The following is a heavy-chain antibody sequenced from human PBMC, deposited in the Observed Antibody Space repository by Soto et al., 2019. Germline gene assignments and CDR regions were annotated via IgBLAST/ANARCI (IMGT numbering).Heavy chain of an antibody. J-gene: IGHJ6*02. CDR3: ARVRRSPYAMDV. CDR2: INPISGDT. V-gene: IGHV1-2*02. D-gene: IGHD2-2*01. CDR1: GYIFTGQY. Sequence: ASVKFTCMPSGYIFTGQYIHWVRQDPGQGLEWMGWINPISGDTNYAQKFQGRVTMTRDTSISTAYMDLSSLISADTAVYYCARVRRSPYAMDVWGQGTTVTVSS.